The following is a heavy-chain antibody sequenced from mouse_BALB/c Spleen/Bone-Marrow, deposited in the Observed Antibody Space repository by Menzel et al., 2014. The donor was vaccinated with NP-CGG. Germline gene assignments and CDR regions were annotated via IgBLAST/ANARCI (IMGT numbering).Heavy chain of an antibody. CDR2: FSPGDGDT. CDR3: ARVYYGNLDH. Sequence: VKLQESGAELVRPGSSVKISCKASGYAFSTYWMNWVKQRPGQGLEWIGQFSPGDGDTNYNGKFRGKATLTADKSSSTAYIQLSSLTSEDSAVYFCARVYYGNLDHWGQGTTLTVSS. J-gene: IGHJ2*01. V-gene: IGHV1-80*01. CDR1: GYAFSTYW. D-gene: IGHD2-1*01.